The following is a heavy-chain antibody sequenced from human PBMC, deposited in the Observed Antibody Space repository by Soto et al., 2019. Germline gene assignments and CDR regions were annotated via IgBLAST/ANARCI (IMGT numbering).Heavy chain of an antibody. CDR3: AKEGCSGGSRYSGFDY. CDR1: GFTFSSYA. CDR2: ISGSGGST. J-gene: IGHJ4*02. V-gene: IGHV3-23*01. D-gene: IGHD2-15*01. Sequence: GGSLRLSCAASGFTFSSYAMSWVRQAPGNGLEWVSAISGSGGSTYYADSVKGRFTISRDNSKNTLYLQMNSLRAEDTAVYYCAKEGCSGGSRYSGFDYWGQGTLVTVSS.